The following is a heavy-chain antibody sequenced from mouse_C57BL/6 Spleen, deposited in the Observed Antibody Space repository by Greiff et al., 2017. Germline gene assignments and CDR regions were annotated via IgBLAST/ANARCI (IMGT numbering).Heavy chain of an antibody. CDR1: GYTFTDYN. V-gene: IGHV1-18*01. D-gene: IGHD1-1*01. CDR2: INPNNGGT. CDR3: ARGLYYYGSSYYFDY. Sequence: VQLKESGPELVKPGASVKIPCKASGYTFTDYNMDWVKQSHGKSLEWIGDINPNNGGTIYNQKFKGKATLTVDKSSSTAYMELRSLTSEDTAVYYCARGLYYYGSSYYFDYWGQGTTLTVSS. J-gene: IGHJ2*01.